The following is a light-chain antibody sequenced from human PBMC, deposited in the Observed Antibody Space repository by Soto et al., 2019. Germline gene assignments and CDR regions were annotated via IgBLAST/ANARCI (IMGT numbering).Light chain of an antibody. J-gene: IGLJ3*02. CDR2: STN. CDR1: SGSVSPSHY. CDR3: VLYMGSGIWV. V-gene: IGLV8-61*01. Sequence: QTVVTQEPSFSVSPGGTVTLTCDLSSGSVSPSHYPSWYQQPPGQAPRTLIYSTNTRSSGVPDRFSGSILGNKAALTITGAQADDESDYYCVLYMGSGIWVFGGGTKVTVL.